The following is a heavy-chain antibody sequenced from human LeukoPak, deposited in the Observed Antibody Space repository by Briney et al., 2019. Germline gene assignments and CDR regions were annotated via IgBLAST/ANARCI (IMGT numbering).Heavy chain of an antibody. V-gene: IGHV1-69*10. CDR1: GYTLTELS. Sequence: SVKVSCKVSGYTLTELSMHWVRQAPGQGLEWMGGIIPILGIANYAQKFQGRVTITADKSTSTAYMELSSLRSEDTAVYYCAREVAAIDYWGQGTLVTVSS. CDR2: IIPILGIA. CDR3: AREVAAIDY. J-gene: IGHJ4*02. D-gene: IGHD2-15*01.